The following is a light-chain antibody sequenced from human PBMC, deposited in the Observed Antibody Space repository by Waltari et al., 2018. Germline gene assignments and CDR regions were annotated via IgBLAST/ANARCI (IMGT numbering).Light chain of an antibody. CDR2: DVS. J-gene: IGLJ3*02. CDR3: SSYTSSSTWV. CDR1: SSDVGGYNY. V-gene: IGLV2-14*01. Sequence: QSALTQPASVSGSPGQSIIISCTGTSSDVGGYNYVSWYQQHPGKAPKLMIYDVSNRPSGVSNRFSGSKSGNTASLTISGLQAEDEADYHCSSYTSSSTWVFGGGTKLTVL.